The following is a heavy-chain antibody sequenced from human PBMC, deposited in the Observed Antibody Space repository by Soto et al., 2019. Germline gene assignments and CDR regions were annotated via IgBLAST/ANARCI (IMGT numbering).Heavy chain of an antibody. CDR2: IIPIFGTA. J-gene: IGHJ4*02. CDR1: GGTFSSYA. D-gene: IGHD5-18*01. Sequence: SVKVSCKASGGTFSSYAISWVRQAPGQGLEWMGGIIPIFGTANYAQKFQGRVTITADESTSTAYMELSSLRSEDTAVYHCARVPDTAMVSLDYWGQGTLVTSPQ. CDR3: ARVPDTAMVSLDY. V-gene: IGHV1-69*13.